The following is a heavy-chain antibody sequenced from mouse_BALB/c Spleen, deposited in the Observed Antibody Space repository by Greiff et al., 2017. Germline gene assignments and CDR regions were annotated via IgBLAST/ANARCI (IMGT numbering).Heavy chain of an antibody. Sequence: QVQLQQSGAELARPGASVKLSCKASGYTFTSYWMQWVKQRPGQGLEWIGAIYPGDGDTRYTQKFKGKATLTADKSSSTAYMQLSSLASEDSAVYYCARSGYGNSYYYAMDYWGQGTSVTVSS. CDR2: IYPGDGDT. J-gene: IGHJ4*01. V-gene: IGHV1-87*01. CDR3: ARSGYGNSYYYAMDY. CDR1: GYTFTSYW. D-gene: IGHD2-1*01.